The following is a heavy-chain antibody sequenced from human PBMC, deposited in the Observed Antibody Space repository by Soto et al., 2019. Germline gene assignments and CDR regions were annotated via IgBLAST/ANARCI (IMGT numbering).Heavy chain of an antibody. D-gene: IGHD2-15*01. CDR2: ISYNGGNR. J-gene: IGHJ6*02. Sequence: QVQLVESGGGVVQPGRSLRLSCAASGFTFSNYAMHWVRQAPGKGLECVAVISYNGGNRFYRDYVKGRFTISRDNSKNTVHLHIGSLRYEDAAVYYCARGDREDTAVVIGVRPGEYGVDVWGQGTTVTVSS. V-gene: IGHV3-30*04. CDR1: GFTFSNYA. CDR3: ARGDREDTAVVIGVRPGEYGVDV.